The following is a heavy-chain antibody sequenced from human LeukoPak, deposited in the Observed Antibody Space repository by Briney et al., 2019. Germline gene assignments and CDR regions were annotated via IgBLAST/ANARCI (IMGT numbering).Heavy chain of an antibody. J-gene: IGHJ5*02. Sequence: PSQTLSLTCTVSGGSISSGSYYWSWIRQPAGKGLEWIGRIYTSGSTNYNPSLKSRVTISVDTSKNQFSLKLSSVTAADAAVYYCARGRWGSSSWYWVFDPWGQGTLVTVSS. CDR1: GGSISSGSYY. D-gene: IGHD6-13*01. V-gene: IGHV4-61*02. CDR3: ARGRWGSSSWYWVFDP. CDR2: IYTSGST.